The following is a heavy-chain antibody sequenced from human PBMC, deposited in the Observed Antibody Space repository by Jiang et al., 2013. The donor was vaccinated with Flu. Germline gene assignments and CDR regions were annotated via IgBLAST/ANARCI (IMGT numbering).Heavy chain of an antibody. V-gene: IGHV1-24*01. CDR1: TELS. CDR2: FDPEDGET. D-gene: IGHD4-17*01. J-gene: IGHJ6*02. CDR3: ATKTVTKLGYYYGMDV. Sequence: TELSMHWVRQAPGKGLEWMGGFDPEDGETIYAQKFQGRVTMTEDTSTDTAYMELSSLRSEDTAVYYCATKTVTKLGYYYGMDVWGQGTTVTVSS.